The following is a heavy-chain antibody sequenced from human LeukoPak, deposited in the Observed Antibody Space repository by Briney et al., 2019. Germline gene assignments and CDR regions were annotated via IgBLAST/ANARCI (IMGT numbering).Heavy chain of an antibody. Sequence: GGSLQISCKASGCNFTNYWIGRVGQLPGKGLEGMTIIYTGDCETRYSASFQGQVTISADKSIGTMYLQWSSLKASDTAMYYCARALRTGQGDYVPVLWGQGTLVIVSS. J-gene: IGHJ4*02. CDR3: ARALRTGQGDYVPVL. V-gene: IGHV5-51*01. CDR1: GCNFTNYW. CDR2: IYTGDCET. D-gene: IGHD4-17*01.